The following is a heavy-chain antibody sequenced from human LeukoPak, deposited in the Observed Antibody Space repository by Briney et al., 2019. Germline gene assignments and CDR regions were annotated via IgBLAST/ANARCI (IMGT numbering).Heavy chain of an antibody. Sequence: QPGRSLRLSCAASGFTFSEYAMHWVRQAPGKGLEWVAVISYDGRQKYYGDSVKGRFTISRDNPKNTLYLQMNSLRDEDTALYYCVRDRSVAGIFDYWGQGTLVTVSS. CDR2: ISYDGRQK. CDR3: VRDRSVAGIFDY. CDR1: GFTFSEYA. V-gene: IGHV3-30-3*01. D-gene: IGHD6-19*01. J-gene: IGHJ4*02.